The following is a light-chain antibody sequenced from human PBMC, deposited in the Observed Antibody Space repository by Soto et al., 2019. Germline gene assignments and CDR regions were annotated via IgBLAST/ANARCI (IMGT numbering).Light chain of an antibody. CDR3: QQYNDWPPWT. V-gene: IGKV3-15*01. CDR2: DAS. CDR1: QSVSTN. J-gene: IGKJ1*01. Sequence: EIMMSQSPATLSVSPGERATLSCRASQSVSTNLAWYQQKPGQAPRLLISDASTRVTGIPARFSGSGSGTEFTLTISSLQSEDFAVYYCQQYNDWPPWTFGQGTKVDIK.